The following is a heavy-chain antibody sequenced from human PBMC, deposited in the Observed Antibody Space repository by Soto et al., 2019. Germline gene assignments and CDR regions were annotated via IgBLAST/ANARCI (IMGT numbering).Heavy chain of an antibody. CDR2: INHSGST. Sequence: PSETLSLTCAVYGGSFSGYYWSWIRQPPGKGLEWIGEINHSGSTNYNPSLKSRVTISVDTSKNQFSLRLSSVTAADTAVYYCARTVLGPDLLADSFVDYYYYIDVWGQGTTVTVSS. D-gene: IGHD3-9*01. CDR3: ARTVLGPDLLADSFVDYYYYIDV. J-gene: IGHJ6*03. V-gene: IGHV4-34*01. CDR1: GGSFSGYY.